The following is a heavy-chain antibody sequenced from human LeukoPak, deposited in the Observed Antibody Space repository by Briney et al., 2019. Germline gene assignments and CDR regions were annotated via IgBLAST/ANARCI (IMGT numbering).Heavy chain of an antibody. CDR3: ARDGSKYGDYVFDY. CDR2: INPNSGGT. J-gene: IGHJ4*02. D-gene: IGHD4-17*01. Sequence: ASVKVSCKASGYTFTGYYMHWVRQVPGQGLEWMGRINPNSGGTDYAQKFQGRVTMTRDTSISTAYMELSRLRSDDTAVYYCARDGSKYGDYVFDYWGQGTLVTVSS. CDR1: GYTFTGYY. V-gene: IGHV1-2*06.